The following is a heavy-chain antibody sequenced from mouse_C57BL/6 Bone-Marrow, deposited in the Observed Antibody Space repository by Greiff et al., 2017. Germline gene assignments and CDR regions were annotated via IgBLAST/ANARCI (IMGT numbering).Heavy chain of an antibody. Sequence: VQLQQSGAELVRPGTSVKLSCKASGYTFTSYWMHWVKQRPGQGPEWIGVIDPSDSYTNYNQKFKGKATLTVDTSSSTAYMQLSSLTSEDSAVYYCARLYSNYEYFDVWGTGTTVTVSS. D-gene: IGHD2-5*01. CDR3: ARLYSNYEYFDV. CDR2: IDPSDSYT. CDR1: GYTFTSYW. V-gene: IGHV1-59*01. J-gene: IGHJ1*03.